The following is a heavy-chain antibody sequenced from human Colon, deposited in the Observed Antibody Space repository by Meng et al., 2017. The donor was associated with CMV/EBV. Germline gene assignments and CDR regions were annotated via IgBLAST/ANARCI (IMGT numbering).Heavy chain of an antibody. CDR2: ISGDGSST. J-gene: IGHJ4*02. Sequence: GGLRLSCAASGFTFSTYWMHWVRQAPGKGRVWVSRISGDGSSTGYADSVKGRFTISRDNAKNTLYLQMNSLTAEDTAFYYCVKGAPFDSWGQGTLVTVSS. V-gene: IGHV3-74*01. CDR1: GFTFSTYW. CDR3: VKGAPFDS.